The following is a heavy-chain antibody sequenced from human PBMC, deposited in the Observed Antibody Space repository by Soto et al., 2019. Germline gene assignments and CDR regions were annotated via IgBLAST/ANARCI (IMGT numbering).Heavy chain of an antibody. CDR2: ISYDGSNK. Sequence: GGSLRLSCAASGFTFSSYAMHWVRQAPGKGLEWVAVISYDGSNKYYADSVKGRFTISRDNSKNTLYLQMNSLRAEDTAVYYCARGASRPDGNYDILTGYYARRLYYYYGMDVWGQGTTVTVSS. J-gene: IGHJ6*02. D-gene: IGHD3-9*01. CDR3: ARGASRPDGNYDILTGYYARRLYYYYGMDV. CDR1: GFTFSSYA. V-gene: IGHV3-30-3*01.